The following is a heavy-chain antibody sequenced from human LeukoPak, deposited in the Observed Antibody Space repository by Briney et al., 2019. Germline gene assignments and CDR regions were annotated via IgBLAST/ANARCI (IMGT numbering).Heavy chain of an antibody. Sequence: ASVKVSCKASGGTFSSYAISWVRQAPGQGLEWMGGIIPIFGTANYAQRFQGRVTITTDGSTSTAYMELSSLRSEDTAVYYCARSSTNHYDFWSGYYTRAFDIWGQGTMVTVSS. V-gene: IGHV1-69*05. CDR2: IIPIFGTA. D-gene: IGHD3-3*01. CDR1: GGTFSSYA. CDR3: ARSSTNHYDFWSGYYTRAFDI. J-gene: IGHJ3*02.